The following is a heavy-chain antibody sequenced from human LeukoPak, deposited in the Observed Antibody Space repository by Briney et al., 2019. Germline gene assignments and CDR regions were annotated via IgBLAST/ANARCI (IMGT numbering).Heavy chain of an antibody. CDR2: ISYDGSNK. J-gene: IGHJ4*02. Sequence: GGSLRLSCAASGFTFSSYGMHWVRLAPGKGLEWVAVISYDGSNKYYADSVKGRFTISRDNSKNTLYLQMNSLRAEDTAVYYCARSYYDILTGYLDYWGQGTLVTVSS. D-gene: IGHD3-9*01. CDR1: GFTFSSYG. V-gene: IGHV3-30*03. CDR3: ARSYYDILTGYLDY.